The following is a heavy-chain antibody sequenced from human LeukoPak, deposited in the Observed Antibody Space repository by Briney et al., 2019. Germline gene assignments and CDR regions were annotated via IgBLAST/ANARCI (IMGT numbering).Heavy chain of an antibody. CDR2: ISGSGGST. V-gene: IGHV3-23*01. Sequence: GGSLRLSCAASGFTFSSYAMSWVRQAPGKGLEWVSAISGSGGSTYYADSVKGRFTISRDNSKNTLYLQMNSLRAEDTAVYYCAGTKGHGDYGRAFDIWGQGAMVTVSS. D-gene: IGHD4-17*01. CDR1: GFTFSSYA. J-gene: IGHJ3*02. CDR3: AGTKGHGDYGRAFDI.